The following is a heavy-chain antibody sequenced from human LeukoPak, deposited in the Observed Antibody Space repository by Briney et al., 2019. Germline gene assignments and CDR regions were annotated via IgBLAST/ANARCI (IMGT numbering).Heavy chain of an antibody. CDR1: GGSISSYY. D-gene: IGHD5-24*01. CDR3: ASERNDAFDI. CDR2: IYYSGST. V-gene: IGHV4-39*01. Sequence: PSETLSLTCTVSGGSISSYYWGWIRQPPGKGLEWIGSIYYSGSTYYNPSLKSRVTISVDTSKNQFSLKLSSVTAADTAVYYCASERNDAFDIWGQGTMVTVSS. J-gene: IGHJ3*02.